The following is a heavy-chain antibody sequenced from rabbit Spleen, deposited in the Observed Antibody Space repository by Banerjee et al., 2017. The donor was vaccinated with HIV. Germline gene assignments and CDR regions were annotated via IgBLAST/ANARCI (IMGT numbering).Heavy chain of an antibody. CDR2: IYNGDGST. CDR1: GFSFSSSDY. CDR3: ASKDPSYVAYAGSHYAFNL. V-gene: IGHV1S40*01. D-gene: IGHD4-2*01. Sequence: QSLEESGGGLVQPEGSLTLTCTASGFSFSSSDYMWWVRQAPGKGPEWIACIYNGDGSTYYASWLNGRFTISKTSSTTVTLQMTSLTAADTATYFCASKDPSYVAYAGSHYAFNLWGPGTLVTVS. J-gene: IGHJ4*01.